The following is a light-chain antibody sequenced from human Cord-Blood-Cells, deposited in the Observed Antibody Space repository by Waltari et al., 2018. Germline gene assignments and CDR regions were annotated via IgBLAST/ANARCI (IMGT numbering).Light chain of an antibody. CDR2: EVS. V-gene: IGLV2-8*01. J-gene: IGLJ3*02. CDR1: SSDVAGYNF. Sequence: QSALTHPPSASGSPRPSVTISCTGTSSDVAGYNFVSWYQEHPGKAPKLMLYEVSKRPSGVPDRFSGSKSGNTASLTVSGLQAEDEADYYCSSYAGSNNLVFGGGTKLTVL. CDR3: SSYAGSNNLV.